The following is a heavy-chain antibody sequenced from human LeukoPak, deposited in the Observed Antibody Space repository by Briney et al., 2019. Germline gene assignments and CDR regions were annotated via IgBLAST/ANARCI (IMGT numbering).Heavy chain of an antibody. CDR2: IGTDGSYI. CDR1: GFTFSSHD. Sequence: GGSLRLSCAASGFTFSSHDMNWVRQAPMKGLEWVSSIGTDGSYIYYADSVQGRFTISRDNAKNSLYLQMSSLRADDTAVYYCARVARYYSDYWGQGTLVTVSS. V-gene: IGHV3-21*01. J-gene: IGHJ4*02. D-gene: IGHD5-12*01. CDR3: ARVARYYSDY.